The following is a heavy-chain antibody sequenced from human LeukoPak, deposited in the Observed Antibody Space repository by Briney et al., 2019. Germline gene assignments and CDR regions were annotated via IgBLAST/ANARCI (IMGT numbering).Heavy chain of an antibody. CDR3: ARGEGLLWPFDY. CDR2: IIPIFGTA. D-gene: IGHD3-10*01. V-gene: IGHV1-69*13. J-gene: IGHJ4*02. CDR1: GGTFSSYA. Sequence: SVKVSCKASGGTFSSYAISWVRQAPGQGLEWMGGIIPIFGTANYAQKFQGRVTITADESTSTAYMELSSLRSEDTAAYYCARGEGLLWPFDYWGQGTLVTVSS.